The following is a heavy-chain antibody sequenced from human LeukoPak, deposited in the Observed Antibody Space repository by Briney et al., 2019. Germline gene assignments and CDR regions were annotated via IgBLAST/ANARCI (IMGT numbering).Heavy chain of an antibody. D-gene: IGHD3-22*01. CDR3: ARQRYYDSSGYLGPYYFDY. CDR1: GYSFTSYW. V-gene: IGHV5-51*01. J-gene: IGHJ4*02. Sequence: GESLKISCKGSGYSFTSYWIGWVRQMPGKGLEWMGIIYPGDSDTRYSPSFQGQVTISADKSISTAYLQWSSLKASDTAMYYCARQRYYDSSGYLGPYYFDYWGQGTLVTVSS. CDR2: IYPGDSDT.